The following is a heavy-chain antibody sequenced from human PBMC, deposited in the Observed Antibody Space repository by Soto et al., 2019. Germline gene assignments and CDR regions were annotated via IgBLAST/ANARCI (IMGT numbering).Heavy chain of an antibody. CDR2: IYWEDEK. Sequence: QITLKESGPTLVKPTQTLTLTCTFSGFSLSTSGVGVGWIRQPPGKALEGLALIYWEDEKRYSPSLKSRLTITKDTYKNQVVLRVTNVDPVDTGTYYCALKKTYYDALTGYYNSPYFDSWGPGTQVIVSS. J-gene: IGHJ4*02. CDR1: GFSLSTSGVG. D-gene: IGHD3-9*01. V-gene: IGHV2-5*02. CDR3: ALKKTYYDALTGYYNSPYFDS.